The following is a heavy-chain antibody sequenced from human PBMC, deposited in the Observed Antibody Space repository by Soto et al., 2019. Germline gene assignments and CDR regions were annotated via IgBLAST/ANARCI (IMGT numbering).Heavy chain of an antibody. CDR3: ARGKLTYYDFWIGYYRRRDAFDI. Sequence: SETLSLTCAVYGGSFSGYYWSWIRQPPGKGLEWIGEINHSGSTNYNPSLKSRVTISVDTSKNQFSLKLSSVTAADTAVYYCARGKLTYYDFWIGYYRRRDAFDIWGQGTMVTVSS. V-gene: IGHV4-34*01. J-gene: IGHJ3*02. D-gene: IGHD3-3*01. CDR1: GGSFSGYY. CDR2: INHSGST.